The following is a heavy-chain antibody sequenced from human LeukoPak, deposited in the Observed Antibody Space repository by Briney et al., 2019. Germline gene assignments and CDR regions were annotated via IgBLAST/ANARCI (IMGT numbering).Heavy chain of an antibody. CDR1: GYTFTDYY. CDR2: INPNTGVT. J-gene: IGHJ4*02. D-gene: IGHD5-18*01. Sequence: ASVKVSCKASGYTFTDYYLHWVRQAPGQGLEWMGWINPNTGVTIYAQKFQGRVTMTRDTSISTAYMELSRLRSDDTAVYYCARVLTGIQLWLHGYWGQGTLVTVSS. V-gene: IGHV1-2*02. CDR3: ARVLTGIQLWLHGY.